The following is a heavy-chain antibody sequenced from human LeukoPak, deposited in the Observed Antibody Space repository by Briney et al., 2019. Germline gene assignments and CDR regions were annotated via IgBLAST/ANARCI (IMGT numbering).Heavy chain of an antibody. D-gene: IGHD6-19*01. Sequence: TGGSLRLSCAASGFTFNTYGMNWVRQAPGKGLEWVAIIWYDGSDKYYAESVKGRFTISRDNSKNTLYLQMNSLRAEDTAVYYCAKTLAGGSSFDYWGQGTLVTVSS. J-gene: IGHJ4*02. CDR2: IWYDGSDK. CDR3: AKTLAGGSSFDY. V-gene: IGHV3-33*03. CDR1: GFTFNTYG.